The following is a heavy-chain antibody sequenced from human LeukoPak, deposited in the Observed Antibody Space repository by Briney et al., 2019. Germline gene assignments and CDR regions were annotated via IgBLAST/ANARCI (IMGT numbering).Heavy chain of an antibody. J-gene: IGHJ5*02. CDR1: GASFNTGDYY. V-gene: IGHV4-31*03. CDR3: ARGAPPDP. Sequence: SETLSLTCIVSGASFNTGDYYWNWIRQHPGKGLEWISYIYNSGSTYYNPSLKSRVTISVDTSKNHFSLRLTSVTAADSAVYYCARGAPPDPWGQGTLVTVSS. CDR2: IYNSGST.